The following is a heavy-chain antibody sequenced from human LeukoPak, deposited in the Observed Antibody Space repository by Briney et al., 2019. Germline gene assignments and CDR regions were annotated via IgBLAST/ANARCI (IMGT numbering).Heavy chain of an antibody. Sequence: SETLSLTCAVYGGSFSGYYWTWIRQPPGKGLEWIGEISHSERTNSNPSLKSRVTMSLDTSKNQFSLKLTSVTAADTAVYYCARLRQIVAANAVPSSGFDHWGQGTLVTVSS. CDR1: GGSFSGYY. V-gene: IGHV4-34*01. J-gene: IGHJ4*02. CDR3: ARLRQIVAANAVPSSGFDH. D-gene: IGHD6-25*01. CDR2: ISHSERT.